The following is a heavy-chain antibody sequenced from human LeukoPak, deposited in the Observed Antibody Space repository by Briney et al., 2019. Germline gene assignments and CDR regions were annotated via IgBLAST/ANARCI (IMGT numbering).Heavy chain of an antibody. CDR2: MNPNNGNT. V-gene: IGHV1-8*01. D-gene: IGHD2-15*01. CDR1: GYTLTNYD. Sequence: ASVKVSCKASGYTLTNYDINWVRQATGQGLEWMGWMNPNNGNTGSAQNFQGRLTMTRNTSISTAYMELGSLRSDDTAVYYCARVPPGRANYWGQGTLVTVSS. CDR3: ARVPPGRANY. J-gene: IGHJ4*02.